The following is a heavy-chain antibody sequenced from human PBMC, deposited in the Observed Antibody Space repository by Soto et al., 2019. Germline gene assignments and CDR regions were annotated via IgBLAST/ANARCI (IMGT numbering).Heavy chain of an antibody. V-gene: IGHV2-5*02. J-gene: IGHJ4*02. CDR3: ARTKGSTVTYYFDY. Sequence: QITLKESGPTLVKPTQTLTLTGTFSGFSLSTSKVGVGWIRQPPGKALEWLVFIYWDDDKRYSPSLKSRLTITKDTSKHQVVLTMTNMDPVDTATYYCARTKGSTVTYYFDYWGQGTLVTVSS. CDR2: IYWDDDK. D-gene: IGHD4-17*01. CDR1: GFSLSTSKVG.